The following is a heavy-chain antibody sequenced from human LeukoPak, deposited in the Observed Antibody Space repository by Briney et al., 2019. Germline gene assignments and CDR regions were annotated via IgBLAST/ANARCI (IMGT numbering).Heavy chain of an antibody. J-gene: IGHJ3*02. CDR1: GGSISSGSYY. V-gene: IGHV4-61*02. Sequence: PSETLSLTCTVSGGSISSGSYYWSWIRQPAGKGLEWIGRIYTSGSTNYNPSLKSRVTISVDTSKNQFSLKLSSVTAADTAVYYCASHRSPSDYPSIWGQGTMVTVSS. CDR3: ASHRSPSDYPSI. CDR2: IYTSGST. D-gene: IGHD3-16*01.